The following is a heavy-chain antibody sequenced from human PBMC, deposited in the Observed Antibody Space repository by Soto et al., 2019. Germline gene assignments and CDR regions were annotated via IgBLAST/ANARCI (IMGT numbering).Heavy chain of an antibody. CDR1: GFTFSSYA. V-gene: IGHV3-23*01. Sequence: GSLRLSCAASGFTFSSYAMSWVRQAPGKGLEWVSAISGSGGSTYYADSVKGRFTISRDNSKNTLYLQMNSLRAEDTAVYYCAKDSHRIVVPAAILHWGQGTLVTVSS. CDR2: ISGSGGST. CDR3: AKDSHRIVVPAAILH. D-gene: IGHD2-2*01. J-gene: IGHJ4*02.